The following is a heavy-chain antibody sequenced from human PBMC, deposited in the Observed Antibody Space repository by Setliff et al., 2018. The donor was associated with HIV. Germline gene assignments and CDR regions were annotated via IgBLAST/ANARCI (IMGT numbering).Heavy chain of an antibody. CDR2: IIPIFNTA. J-gene: IGHJ4*02. Sequence: GASVKVSCKASGGTFSSYSITWVRQAPGQGLEWMGGIIPIFNTANYAQKFQGRVTITADESTSTAYMELSSLGSEDTAVYYCARGSGGYCSGGSCYFGFGLALWGQGTLVTVSS. V-gene: IGHV1-69*13. CDR3: ARGSGGYCSGGSCYFGFGLAL. CDR1: GGTFSSYS. D-gene: IGHD2-15*01.